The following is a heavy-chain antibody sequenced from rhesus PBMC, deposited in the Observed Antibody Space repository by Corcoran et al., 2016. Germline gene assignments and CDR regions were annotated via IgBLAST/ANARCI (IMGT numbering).Heavy chain of an antibody. Sequence: QLQLQESGPGLVKPSETLSLTCAVSGGSVSSSNWWSWIRQPPGKGPEWMGRISGSGGSTSSNPSLAIRVTISPDTSKSPFSLKVSSVTAADAAVCYGARDYDGYSGYWGQGVLVTVSS. D-gene: IGHD5-30*01. CDR1: GGSVSSSNW. V-gene: IGHV4-57*01. J-gene: IGHJ4*01. CDR3: ARDYDGYSGY. CDR2: ISGSGGST.